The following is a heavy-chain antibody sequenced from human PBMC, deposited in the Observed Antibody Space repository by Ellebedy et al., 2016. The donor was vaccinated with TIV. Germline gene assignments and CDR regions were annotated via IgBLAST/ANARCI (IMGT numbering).Heavy chain of an antibody. CDR1: GGSISGLY. CDR2: IYSSGSN. Sequence: SETLSLXXTVSGGSISGLYCSWIRQPPGKRLEWLGYIYSSGSNNYNPSLRSRVTMSVDSSKSRFSLKLSSVTAADTAVYYCAGRYSYGSLDYWGQGTLVAVSS. V-gene: IGHV4-59*11. D-gene: IGHD5-18*01. CDR3: AGRYSYGSLDY. J-gene: IGHJ4*02.